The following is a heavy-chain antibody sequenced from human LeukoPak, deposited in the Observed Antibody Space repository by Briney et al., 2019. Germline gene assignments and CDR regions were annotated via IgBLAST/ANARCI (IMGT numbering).Heavy chain of an antibody. CDR1: GFTFSNYA. CDR3: TKDQRPDAGWTIDH. CDR2: IDGPTFRT. V-gene: IGHV3-23*01. D-gene: IGHD1-14*01. Sequence: PGESLRLSCAASGFTFSNYAMHWVRQAPGKGLEWVSTIDGPTFRTHYADSVMGRFTISRDNSKNTVWLHMNDLRPEDTAVYYCTKDQRPDAGWTIDHWGQGTLVTVSS. J-gene: IGHJ4*02.